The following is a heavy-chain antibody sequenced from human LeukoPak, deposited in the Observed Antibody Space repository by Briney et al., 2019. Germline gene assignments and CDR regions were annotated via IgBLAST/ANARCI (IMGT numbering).Heavy chain of an antibody. J-gene: IGHJ3*02. Sequence: SQTLSLTCTVSGGSISSGDYYWSWIRQPPGKGLEWIGYIYYSGSTYYNPSLKSRVTISVDTSENQFSLKLGSVTAADTAVYYCARDPSSAFDIWGQGTMVTVSS. CDR3: ARDPSSAFDI. CDR2: IYYSGST. CDR1: GGSISSGDYY. V-gene: IGHV4-30-4*01.